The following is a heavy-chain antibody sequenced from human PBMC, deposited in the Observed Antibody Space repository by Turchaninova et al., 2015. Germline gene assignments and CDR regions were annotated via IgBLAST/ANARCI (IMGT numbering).Heavy chain of an antibody. Sequence: VQSGPEVKKVGESLKISCKGSGFTFTNYWLGWVRQVPGKAPEWLGIIFPGDSDVRYNPPFEGQVTISVDNSLNSAYLEWRSLRASDHAIYFCTRQLENNYVDYIFLHWGQGTLVTVSS. J-gene: IGHJ4*02. CDR2: IFPGDSDV. CDR1: GFTFTNYW. CDR3: TRQLENNYVDYIFLH. D-gene: IGHD3-16*01. V-gene: IGHV5-51*01.